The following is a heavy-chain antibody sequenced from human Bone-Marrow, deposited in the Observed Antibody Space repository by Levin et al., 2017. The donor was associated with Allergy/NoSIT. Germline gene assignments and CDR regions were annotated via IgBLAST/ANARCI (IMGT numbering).Heavy chain of an antibody. CDR2: IIPIFGTA. CDR1: GGTFSSYA. Sequence: ASVKVSCKASGGTFSSYAISWVRQAPGQGLEWMGGIIPIFGTANYAQKFQGRVTITADKYTSTAYMELSSLRSEDTALYYCASGTGDIAAAPNFDYWGQGTLVTVSS. D-gene: IGHD6-13*01. V-gene: IGHV1-69*06. CDR3: ASGTGDIAAAPNFDY. J-gene: IGHJ4*02.